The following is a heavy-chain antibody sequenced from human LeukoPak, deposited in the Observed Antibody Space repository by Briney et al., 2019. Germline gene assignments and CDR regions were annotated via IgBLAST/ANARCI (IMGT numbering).Heavy chain of an antibody. J-gene: IGHJ4*02. CDR3: ARHPRDYGSGSYYKNFDY. V-gene: IGHV4-39*01. Sequence: KASETLSLTCTVSGGSISSSSYYWGWIRQPPGKGLEWTGSIYYSGSTYYNPSLKSRVTISVDTSKNQFSLKLSSVTAADTAVYYCARHPRDYGSGSYYKNFDYWGQGTLVTVSS. CDR1: GGSISSSSYY. D-gene: IGHD3-10*01. CDR2: IYYSGST.